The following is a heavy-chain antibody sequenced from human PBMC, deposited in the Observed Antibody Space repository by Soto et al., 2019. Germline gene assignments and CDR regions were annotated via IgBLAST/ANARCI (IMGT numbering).Heavy chain of an antibody. CDR1: GFTFSAHY. D-gene: IGHD1-26*01. V-gene: IGHV3-72*01. J-gene: IGHJ4*02. CDR3: ARVSLVGPSGGRYFDY. CDR2: IKNKANSYTT. Sequence: ESVGGLVQPGGSLRLSCAASGFTFSAHYMDWVRQAPGKGLEWVGRIKNKANSYTTEYAASVEVRFTISREDSQNSLYLQMNSLKTEDTAVYYCARVSLVGPSGGRYFDYWGQGSQVAVSS.